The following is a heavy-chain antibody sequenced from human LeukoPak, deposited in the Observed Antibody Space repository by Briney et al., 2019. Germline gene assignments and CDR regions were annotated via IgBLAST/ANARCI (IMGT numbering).Heavy chain of an antibody. J-gene: IGHJ4*02. CDR2: ISGSGGST. D-gene: IGHD1-26*01. Sequence: GGSPRLSCAASGFTFSSYAMSWVRQAPGKGLEWVSAISGSGGSTYYADSVKGRFTISRDNSKNTLYLQMNSLRAEDTAVYYCAKVVSGSYFFDYWGQGTLVTVSS. V-gene: IGHV3-23*01. CDR3: AKVVSGSYFFDY. CDR1: GFTFSSYA.